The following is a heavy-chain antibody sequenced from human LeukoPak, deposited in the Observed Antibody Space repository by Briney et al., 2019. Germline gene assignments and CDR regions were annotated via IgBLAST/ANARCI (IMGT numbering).Heavy chain of an antibody. D-gene: IGHD2-15*01. V-gene: IGHV4-59*01. CDR1: GGSISSYY. CDR3: ARATGYCSGGSCYLPANFDY. Sequence: SETLSLTCTVSGGSISSYYWSWIRQPPGKGLEWIGYIYYSGSTNHNPSLKSRVTISVDTSKNQFSLKLSSVTAADTAVYYCARATGYCSGGSCYLPANFDYWGQGTLVTVSS. CDR2: IYYSGST. J-gene: IGHJ4*02.